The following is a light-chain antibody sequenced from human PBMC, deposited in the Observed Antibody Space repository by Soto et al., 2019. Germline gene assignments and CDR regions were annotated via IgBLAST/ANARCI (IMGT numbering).Light chain of an antibody. V-gene: IGKV3-20*01. J-gene: IGKJ1*01. CDR1: QSVSSIY. CDR2: GAS. CDR3: QQYGSSGWT. Sequence: EIVLTQSPGTLSLSPGERATLSCRASQSVSSIYLAWYQQKPGQAPRLLIYGASSRATGIPDRFSGSGSGTDFPLTISRLVSEDFAVYYCQQYGSSGWTFGQGTTVDIK.